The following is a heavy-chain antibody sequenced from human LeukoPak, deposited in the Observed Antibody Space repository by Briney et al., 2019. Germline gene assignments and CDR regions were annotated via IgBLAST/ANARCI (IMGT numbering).Heavy chain of an antibody. V-gene: IGHV3-73*01. CDR2: IRSKANSYAT. D-gene: IGHD1-26*01. CDR3: TRHVSGRDY. J-gene: IGHJ4*02. CDR1: GFTFSGSA. Sequence: GGSLRLSCAASGFTFSGSAMHWVRQASGKGLEWVGRIRSKANSYATAYAASVKGRFTTSRDDSKNTAYLQMNSLKTEDTAVYYCTRHVSGRDYWGQGTLVTVSS.